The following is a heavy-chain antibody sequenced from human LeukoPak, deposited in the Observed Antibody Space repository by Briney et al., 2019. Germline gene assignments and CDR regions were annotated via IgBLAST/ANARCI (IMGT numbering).Heavy chain of an antibody. CDR3: ARTPINFYGSGSYWNT. CDR2: IIPIFGTA. J-gene: IGHJ4*02. V-gene: IGHV1-69*13. Sequence: GASVKVSCKASGYIFTNYAISWVRQAPGQGLEWMGGIIPIFGTANYAQKFQGRVTITADESTSTAYMELSSLRSEDTAVYYCARTPINFYGSGSYWNTWGQGTLVTVSS. D-gene: IGHD3-10*01. CDR1: GYIFTNYA.